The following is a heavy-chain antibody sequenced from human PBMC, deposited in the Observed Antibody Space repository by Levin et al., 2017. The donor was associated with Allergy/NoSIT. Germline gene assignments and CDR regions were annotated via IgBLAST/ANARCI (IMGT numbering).Heavy chain of an antibody. CDR2: LSYSGST. D-gene: IGHD3-9*01. CDR1: TGAIRGGIYY. V-gene: IGHV4-39*02. CDR3: ARLTGQFVDDW. J-gene: IGHJ1*01. Sequence: PSETLSLTCTVSTGAIRGGIYYWAWIRQPPGKGLEWIGSLSYSGSTHYNTSLESRVTISVDTSKIHLSLSLRSVTAADTAVYYCARLTGQFVDDWWGQGTLVTVSS.